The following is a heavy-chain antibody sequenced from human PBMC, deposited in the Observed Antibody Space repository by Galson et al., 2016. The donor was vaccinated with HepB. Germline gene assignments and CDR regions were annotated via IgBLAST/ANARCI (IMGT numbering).Heavy chain of an antibody. CDR1: GFTFSDFG. CDR2: IWYDGTGS. J-gene: IGHJ4*02. V-gene: IGHV3-33*01. CDR3: VRERWAMIRGHFDY. Sequence: SLRLSCAVSGFTFSDFGMHWVRQPPGKGLEWVAVIWYDGTGSSYVDSVRDRFTISRDNSKNTLYLQMNSLRVEDTAVYYCVRERWAMIRGHFDYWGRGTLVTVSS. D-gene: IGHD3-22*01.